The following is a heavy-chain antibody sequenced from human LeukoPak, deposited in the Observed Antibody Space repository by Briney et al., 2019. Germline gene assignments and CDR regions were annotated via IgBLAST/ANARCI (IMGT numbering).Heavy chain of an antibody. Sequence: GGSLRLSCAASGFTFSSYGMHWVRQAPGKGLEWVAVISYDGSNKYYADSVKGRFTISRDNSKNTLYLQMNSLRAEDTAVYYCAKSGIYCSSTSCYFSDYWGQGTLVTVSS. J-gene: IGHJ4*02. D-gene: IGHD2-2*01. CDR2: ISYDGSNK. CDR3: AKSGIYCSSTSCYFSDY. CDR1: GFTFSSYG. V-gene: IGHV3-30*18.